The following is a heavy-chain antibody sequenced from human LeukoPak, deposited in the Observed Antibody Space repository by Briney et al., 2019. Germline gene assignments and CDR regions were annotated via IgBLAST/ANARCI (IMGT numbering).Heavy chain of an antibody. Sequence: SVKVSCKASGGTFSSYAISWVRQAPGQGLEWMGGIIPIFGTANYAQKFQGRVTITADESTSTAYMELSSLRSEDTAVYYCARGASIVGYNWFDPWGQGTLVTVST. D-gene: IGHD2/OR15-2a*01. CDR3: ARGASIVGYNWFDP. V-gene: IGHV1-69*13. J-gene: IGHJ5*02. CDR1: GGTFSSYA. CDR2: IIPIFGTA.